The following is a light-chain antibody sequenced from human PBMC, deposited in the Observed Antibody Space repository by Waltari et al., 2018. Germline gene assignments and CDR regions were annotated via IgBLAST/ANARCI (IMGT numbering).Light chain of an antibody. J-gene: IGLJ2*01. CDR3: QVWDTSADHLVV. CDR2: FDS. V-gene: IGLV3-21*04. Sequence: SYVLTQPHSVSVAPGTTASITCGGNNIGAKRVNWYQQKPGQAPILLIYFDSDLPSGIPDRFSGSNSGHTATLTSSRVEAGDEAAYYCQVWDTSADHLVVFGGGTNLSVV. CDR1: NIGAKR.